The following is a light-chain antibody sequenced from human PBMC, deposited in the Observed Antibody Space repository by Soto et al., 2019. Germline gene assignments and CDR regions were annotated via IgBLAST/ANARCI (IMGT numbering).Light chain of an antibody. CDR3: QQYYTVPVS. J-gene: IGKJ5*01. V-gene: IGKV1-33*01. CDR2: DVS. Sequence: DIQMTQSPSSLSASIGDRVTITCQASQDVNNSLNWYQQKPRKAPNLLIYDVSNLGIGVPSRFSRSGSETDFTVTISHLQPEYIGTYYCQQYYTVPVSFGQGTRLEI. CDR1: QDVNNS.